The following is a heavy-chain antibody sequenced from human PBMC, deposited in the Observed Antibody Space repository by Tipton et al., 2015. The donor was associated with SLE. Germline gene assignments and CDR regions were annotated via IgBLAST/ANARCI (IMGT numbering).Heavy chain of an antibody. D-gene: IGHD2-2*02. J-gene: IGHJ5*01. Sequence: TLSLTCTVSGGSISSHYWSWIRQPPGKGLEWIGYMYYSGSTNYNPSLKSRVTISVDTSKNQFSLKLSSVTAADTAVYYCARATYCSSTSCYNGGWFDSWGQGTRVTVSS. V-gene: IGHV4-59*11. CDR2: MYYSGST. CDR1: GGSISSHY. CDR3: ARATYCSSTSCYNGGWFDS.